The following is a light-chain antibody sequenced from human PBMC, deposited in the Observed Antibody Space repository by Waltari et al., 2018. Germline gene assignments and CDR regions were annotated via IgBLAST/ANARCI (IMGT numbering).Light chain of an antibody. Sequence: DIQMTQFPATLSASVGDRVTITCRASQSISDWLAWFQQKPGKAPKRLIYRASTLHTGVPSRCSGSGSGSEFTLTINSLQADDFATYFCQQYDAYPYTFGQGTKLEI. CDR1: QSISDW. V-gene: IGKV1-5*03. CDR2: RAS. J-gene: IGKJ2*01. CDR3: QQYDAYPYT.